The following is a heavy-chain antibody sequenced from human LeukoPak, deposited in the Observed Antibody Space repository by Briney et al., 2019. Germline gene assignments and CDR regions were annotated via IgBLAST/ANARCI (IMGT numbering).Heavy chain of an antibody. D-gene: IGHD3-22*01. Sequence: PGGSLRLSCAASGFTVSSNYMSWVRQAPGKGLEWVSVIDTGGSTYYADSVKGRFTISRDNPKNTLYLQMNSLRAEDTAVYYCAKTYYYDSSGYYYLGWFDPWGQGTLVTVSS. CDR3: AKTYYYDSSGYYYLGWFDP. V-gene: IGHV3-66*01. J-gene: IGHJ5*02. CDR1: GFTVSSNY. CDR2: IDTGGST.